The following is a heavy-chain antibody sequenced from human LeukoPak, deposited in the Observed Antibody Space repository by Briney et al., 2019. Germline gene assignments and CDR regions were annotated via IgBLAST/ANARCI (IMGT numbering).Heavy chain of an antibody. CDR2: IYYSGRT. CDR1: GGSIRSYY. J-gene: IGHJ6*02. V-gene: IGHV4-59*08. Sequence: PSETLSLTCTVSGGSIRSYYWTWIRQPPGKGLEWIGFIYYSGRTNYNPSLKSRVTISVDTSKNQFSLKLSSVTAADTAVYYCARLRNHNYDTSGYYSMDVWGQGTTVTVSS. D-gene: IGHD3-22*01. CDR3: ARLRNHNYDTSGYYSMDV.